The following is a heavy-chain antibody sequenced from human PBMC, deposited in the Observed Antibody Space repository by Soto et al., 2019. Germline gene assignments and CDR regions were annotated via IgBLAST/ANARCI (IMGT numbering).Heavy chain of an antibody. CDR1: GYTFTGYY. V-gene: IGHV1-2*02. CDR2: INPNSGGT. CDR3: ARVGRSTTPLGAFDI. Sequence: GASVKVSCTASGYTFTGYYMHWVRQAPGQGLEWMGWINPNSGGTNYAQKFQGRVTMTRDTSKNQFSLIVTAASAADTAVYYCARVGRSTTPLGAFDIWGPGTMVTVSS. J-gene: IGHJ3*02. D-gene: IGHD2-2*01.